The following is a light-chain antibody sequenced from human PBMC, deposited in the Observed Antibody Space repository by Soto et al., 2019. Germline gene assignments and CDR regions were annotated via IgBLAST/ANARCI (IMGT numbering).Light chain of an antibody. J-gene: IGKJ3*01. V-gene: IGKV3-20*01. CDR1: QSVSSNN. Sequence: EIVLTQSPGTLSLSPGERATISCRASQSVSSNNLAWYQQRPGQAPTVVVYGASTRATGIPERFSGSGSGPDFTLTISRLEPEDFAVYYCQQSGRSPFTFGPGTKVDIK. CDR3: QQSGRSPFT. CDR2: GAS.